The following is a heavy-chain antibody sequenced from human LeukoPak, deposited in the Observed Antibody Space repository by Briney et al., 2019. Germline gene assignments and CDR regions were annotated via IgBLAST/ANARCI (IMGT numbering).Heavy chain of an antibody. Sequence: GGSLRLSCAASGFTFSSYWMHWVRQAPGKGLVWVSRINSDGSSTSYADSVKGRFTISRDNAKNTLYQQMNSLRAEDTAVYYCARDRELLLWFDAFDIWGQGTMVTVSS. D-gene: IGHD1-26*01. CDR1: GFTFSSYW. CDR3: ARDRELLLWFDAFDI. J-gene: IGHJ3*02. V-gene: IGHV3-74*01. CDR2: INSDGSST.